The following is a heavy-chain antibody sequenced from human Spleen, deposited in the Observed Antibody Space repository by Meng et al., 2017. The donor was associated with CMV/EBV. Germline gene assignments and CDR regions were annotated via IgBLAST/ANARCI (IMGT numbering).Heavy chain of an antibody. V-gene: IGHV3-21*01. Sequence: GGSLRLSCAASGFTFSSYSMNWVRQAPGKGLEWASSISSSSSYIYYADSVKGRFTISRDNAKNSLYLQMSSLRAEDTAVYYCARAQVYYFDSWGQGTLVTVSS. CDR3: ARAQVYYFDS. D-gene: IGHD2-8*01. J-gene: IGHJ4*02. CDR1: GFTFSSYS. CDR2: ISSSSSYI.